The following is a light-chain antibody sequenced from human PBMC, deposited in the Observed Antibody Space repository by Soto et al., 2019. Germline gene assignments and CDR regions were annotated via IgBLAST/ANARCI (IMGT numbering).Light chain of an antibody. CDR1: QSVSSSY. CDR3: QQYGSSSIT. Sequence: EIVLTQSPGPLSLSPGERATLSCRASQSVSSSYLAWYQQPPGQAPRPIIYGASNRATGIPVRFSGSGSGTDCTLTISGLEPEDFAVYYCQQYGSSSITFGQGTRLEIK. J-gene: IGKJ5*01. V-gene: IGKV3-20*01. CDR2: GAS.